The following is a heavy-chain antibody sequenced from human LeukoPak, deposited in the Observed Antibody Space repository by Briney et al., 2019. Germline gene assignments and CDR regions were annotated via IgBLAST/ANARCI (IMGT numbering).Heavy chain of an antibody. D-gene: IGHD3-22*01. CDR2: MNPNSGNT. J-gene: IGHJ4*02. CDR3: ARGETMYYYDSSGYYDY. Sequence: ASVKVSCKVSGYTLTELSMHWVRQATGQGLEWMGWMNPNSGNTGYAQKFQGRVTMTRNTSISTAYMELSSLRSEDTAVYYCARGETMYYYDSSGYYDYWGQGTLVTVSS. CDR1: GYTLTELS. V-gene: IGHV1-8*01.